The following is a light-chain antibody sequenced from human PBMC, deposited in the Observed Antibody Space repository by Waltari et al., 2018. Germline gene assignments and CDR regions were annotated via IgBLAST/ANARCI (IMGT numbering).Light chain of an antibody. CDR1: QNINKY. CDR2: AAS. J-gene: IGKJ5*01. Sequence: DIQMTQFPSSLSAAVGDRVTITCRASQNINKYLNWYQHKPGKAPTLLIYAASSLLSGVPSRFSGSGSATDFTLTISSLQPEDFATYYCQQSYSTPQRTFGQGTRLQIK. CDR3: QQSYSTPQRT. V-gene: IGKV1-39*01.